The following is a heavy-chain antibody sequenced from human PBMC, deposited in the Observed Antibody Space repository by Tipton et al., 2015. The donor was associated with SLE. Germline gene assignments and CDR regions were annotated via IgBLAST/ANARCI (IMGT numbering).Heavy chain of an antibody. J-gene: IGHJ6*03. Sequence: GSLRLSCAASGFTFSSYEMNWVRQAPGKGLEWVSYISSSGSTIYCADSVKGRFTVSRDNAKNSLYLEMNSLRAEDTAVYYCASIPRGYYYFYYMDVWGRGTTVTVSS. CDR2: ISSSGSTI. CDR1: GFTFSSYE. CDR3: ASIPRGYYYFYYMDV. V-gene: IGHV3-48*03.